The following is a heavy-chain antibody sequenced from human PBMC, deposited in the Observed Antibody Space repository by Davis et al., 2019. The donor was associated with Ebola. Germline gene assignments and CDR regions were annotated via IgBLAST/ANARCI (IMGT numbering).Heavy chain of an antibody. CDR3: ARHRTVGDLSSWYPYCYYYYGMDV. D-gene: IGHD6-13*01. V-gene: IGHV5-51*01. CDR2: IYPGDSDT. Sequence: GESLKISCKGSGYSFTSYWIGWVRQMPGKGLEWMGIIYPGDSDTRYSPSFQGQVTISADKSISTAYLQWSSLKASDTAMYYCARHRTVGDLSSWYPYCYYYYGMDVWGQGTTVTVSS. J-gene: IGHJ6*02. CDR1: GYSFTSYW.